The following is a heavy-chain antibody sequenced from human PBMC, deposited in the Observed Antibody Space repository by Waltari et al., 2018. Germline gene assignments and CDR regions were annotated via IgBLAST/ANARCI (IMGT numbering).Heavy chain of an antibody. J-gene: IGHJ5*02. CDR2: IYHSGST. V-gene: IGHV4-38-2*02. Sequence: QVQLQESGPGLVKPSETLSLTCAVSGYSISSGYYWGWIRQPPGKGLEWIGSIYHSGSTYYNPSLKSRVTISVDTSKNQFSLKLSSVTAADTAVYYCAREGLWFRNHNWFDPWGQGTLVTVSS. D-gene: IGHD3-10*01. CDR3: AREGLWFRNHNWFDP. CDR1: GYSISSGYY.